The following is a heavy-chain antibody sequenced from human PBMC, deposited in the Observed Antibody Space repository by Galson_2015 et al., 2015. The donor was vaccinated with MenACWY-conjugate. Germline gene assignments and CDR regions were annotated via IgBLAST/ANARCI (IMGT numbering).Heavy chain of an antibody. J-gene: IGHJ6*02. CDR2: INAGNGNT. D-gene: IGHD2-2*01. Sequence: SVKVSCKASGYTFTNYAIHWVRQAPGQRLEWMGWINAGNGNTKYSQKFQGRVTITSDTSASTAYMELSSLRSEDTAVYYYAREIVVAPAASWGDYYYGMDVWGQGTTVTVSS. V-gene: IGHV1-3*01. CDR1: GYTFTNYA. CDR3: AREIVVAPAASWGDYYYGMDV.